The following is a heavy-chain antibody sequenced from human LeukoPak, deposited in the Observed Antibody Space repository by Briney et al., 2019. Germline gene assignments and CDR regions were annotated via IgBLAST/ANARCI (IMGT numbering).Heavy chain of an antibody. CDR1: GFTVSSTH. CDR2: TYTGGNS. D-gene: IGHD3-10*01. V-gene: IGHV3-53*01. J-gene: IGHJ5*02. Sequence: GGSLRLSCEASGFTVSSTHMVWVRQAPGKGLEWVSVTYTGGNSYYAGSVQGRFTMSKDNAKNTLYLQMSSLRAEDTAVYYCSRGNYNGLNDLWGQGTLVTVSS. CDR3: SRGNYNGLNDL.